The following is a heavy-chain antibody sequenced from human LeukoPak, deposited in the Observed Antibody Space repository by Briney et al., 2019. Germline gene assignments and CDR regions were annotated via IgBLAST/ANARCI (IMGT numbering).Heavy chain of an antibody. J-gene: IGHJ4*02. CDR3: ARDYTYQLV. D-gene: IGHD1-1*01. V-gene: IGHV4-39*07. Sequence: SETLSLTCTVSRDSITTIDHHWGWIRQPPGKGLEWIGSISYNGDTHYNASLKGRVTLSVDTSTNEFSLQLNSVTAADTAIYYCARDYTYQLVWGQGTLVTVSP. CDR1: RDSITTIDHH. CDR2: ISYNGDT.